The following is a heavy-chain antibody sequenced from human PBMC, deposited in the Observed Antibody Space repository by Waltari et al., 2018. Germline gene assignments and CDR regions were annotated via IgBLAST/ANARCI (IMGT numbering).Heavy chain of an antibody. CDR3: ARVIRYYGSGTNYYYGMDV. J-gene: IGHJ6*02. V-gene: IGHV4-34*01. Sequence: QVQLQQWGAGLLKPSETLSLTCAVYGGSFSGYYWSWIRKPPGKGLEWIGEINHSGSTNYNPSLKSRVTISVDTSKNQFSLKLSSVTAADTAVYYCARVIRYYGSGTNYYYGMDVWGQGTTVTVSS. CDR2: INHSGST. CDR1: GGSFSGYY. D-gene: IGHD3-10*01.